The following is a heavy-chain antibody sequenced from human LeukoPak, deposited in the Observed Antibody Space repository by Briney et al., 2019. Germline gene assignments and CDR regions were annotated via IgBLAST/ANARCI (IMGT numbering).Heavy chain of an antibody. D-gene: IGHD3-10*01. V-gene: IGHV1-2*02. Sequence: GASVKVSCKASGYTFTGYYMHWVRQAPGQGLEWMGWIYPNSGGTKYAQKFQGRVTMTRDTSISTAYLELSRLRSDDTAVYYCARSLRGVTMVRGVIGDWGQGTLVTVSS. CDR3: ARSLRGVTMVRGVIGD. J-gene: IGHJ4*02. CDR2: IYPNSGGT. CDR1: GYTFTGYY.